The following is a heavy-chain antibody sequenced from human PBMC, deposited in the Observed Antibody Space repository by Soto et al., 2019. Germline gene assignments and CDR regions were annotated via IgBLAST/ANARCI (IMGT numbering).Heavy chain of an antibody. CDR3: ARVRQIYYYYDMDV. CDR1: GFTFSSYS. Sequence: EVQLVESGGGLVQPGGSLRLSCAASGFTFSSYSMNWVRQAPGEGLEWVSYISSTSSTIFYADSVKGRFTISRDNAKNSLYLQMNSLRAEDTAVYYCARVRQIYYYYDMDVWGQGTTVTVSS. J-gene: IGHJ6*02. CDR2: ISSTSSTI. V-gene: IGHV3-48*01.